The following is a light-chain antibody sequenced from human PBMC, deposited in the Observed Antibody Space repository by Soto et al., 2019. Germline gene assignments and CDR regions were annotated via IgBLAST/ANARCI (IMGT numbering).Light chain of an antibody. CDR3: QQYSKWLPWT. J-gene: IGKJ1*01. CDR2: DAS. CDR1: QSVNSN. Sequence: ETVLTQSPATLSVPPGERATLSCRASQSVNSNLAWYQQKPGQAPRLLIYDASTRATGIPARFSGSGSGTEFTLTISSLESEDSAVYYCQQYSKWLPWTFGQGTKLEVK. V-gene: IGKV3D-15*01.